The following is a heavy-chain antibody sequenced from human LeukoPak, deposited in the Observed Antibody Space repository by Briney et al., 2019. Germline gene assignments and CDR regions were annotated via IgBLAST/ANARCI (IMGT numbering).Heavy chain of an antibody. V-gene: IGHV3-11*01. CDR3: ARCVRFLEWHYYYYGMDV. J-gene: IGHJ6*02. D-gene: IGHD3-3*01. CDR2: ISSSGSTI. Sequence: PGGSLRLSCAAYGFTFSDYYMSWIRQAPGKGLDWFSYISSSGSTIYYADSVKGRFTISRDNAKNSLYLQMNSLRAEDTAVYYCARCVRFLEWHYYYYGMDVWGQGTTVTVSS. CDR1: GFTFSDYY.